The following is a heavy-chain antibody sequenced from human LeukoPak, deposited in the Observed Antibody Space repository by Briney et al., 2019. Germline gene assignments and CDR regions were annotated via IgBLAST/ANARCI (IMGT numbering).Heavy chain of an antibody. CDR3: ARGKRGYSYANDY. V-gene: IGHV4-34*01. J-gene: IGHJ4*02. CDR1: GGSFSGYY. Sequence: PSETLSPXCAVYGGSFSGYYWSWIRLPPGKGLEWIGEINHSGSTNYNPSLKSRVTISVDTSKNQFSLKLSSVTAADTAVYYCARGKRGYSYANDYWGQGTLVTVSS. CDR2: INHSGST. D-gene: IGHD5-18*01.